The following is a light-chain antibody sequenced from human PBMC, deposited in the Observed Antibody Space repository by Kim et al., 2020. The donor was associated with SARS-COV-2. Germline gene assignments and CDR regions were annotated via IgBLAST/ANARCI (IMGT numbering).Light chain of an antibody. V-gene: IGLV1-47*01. CDR3: ATWDDALSGCV. Sequence: GQSVTISCSGRSSNIGSNDVYWYQQFPGTAPKTLITRNDQRLSGVPDRFSGSKSGTSASLAISGLRSEDEAYYYCATWDDALSGCVFGGGTRLTVL. J-gene: IGLJ3*02. CDR2: RND. CDR1: SSNIGSND.